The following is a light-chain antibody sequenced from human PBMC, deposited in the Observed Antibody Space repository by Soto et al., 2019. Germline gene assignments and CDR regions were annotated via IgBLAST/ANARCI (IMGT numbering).Light chain of an antibody. CDR1: SSDVGDYDS. Sequence: QSVLTQPASVSGSPGQSITISCTGTSSDVGDYDSVSWYQQNPGKAPKLIIYDVLNRPSGVSDRFSGSKSGDTASLTISGLQAEDEAFYYCCSYTGSDPFEVFGGGTKVTVL. CDR2: DVL. CDR3: CSYTGSDPFEV. J-gene: IGLJ3*02. V-gene: IGLV2-14*01.